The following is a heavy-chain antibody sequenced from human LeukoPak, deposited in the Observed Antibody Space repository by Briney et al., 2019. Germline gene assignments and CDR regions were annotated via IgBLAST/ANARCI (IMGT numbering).Heavy chain of an antibody. CDR3: VRDINVNESSGYYYRWFDP. CDR1: GYSFTSYG. CDR2: ISAYNGNT. J-gene: IGHJ5*02. D-gene: IGHD3-22*01. V-gene: IGHV1-18*04. Sequence: GASVKVSCKPSGYSFTSYGSSWGGQAPGQGLEWMGWISAYNGNTNYAQKLQGRVTMTTDTSTSTAYMELRSQRSDAAEVHYCVRDINVNESSGYYYRWFDPWGQGTLVTVSS.